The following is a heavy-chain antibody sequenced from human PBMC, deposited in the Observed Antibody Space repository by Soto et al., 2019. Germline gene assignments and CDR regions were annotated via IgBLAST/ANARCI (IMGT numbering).Heavy chain of an antibody. V-gene: IGHV3-23*01. CDR1: RFSFSSYE. D-gene: IGHD2-8*01. CDR3: AXGGGYCTPTSCAIDS. CDR2: VSLTGDRT. J-gene: IGHJ4*02. Sequence: EVQLLESGGGLVQPGGSLRLSCVASRFSFSSYEMSWVRQAAGKGLEWVSRVSLTGDRTNYAGSVKGRFTVSRDNFKNTLYLEMDSLRPEDTAIYYCAXGGGYCTPTSCAIDSWGRGTPVTVSS.